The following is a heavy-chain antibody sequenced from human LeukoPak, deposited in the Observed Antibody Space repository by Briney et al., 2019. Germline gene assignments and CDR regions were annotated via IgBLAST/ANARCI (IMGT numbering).Heavy chain of an antibody. D-gene: IGHD3-10*01. Sequence: GGSLRLSCAASGFTFSSYSMNWIRQAPGKGLEWVSSITSSSRYIYYADSVKGRFTISRDNPEKSLFLQMDSLRAEDTAVYYCARGSNYLDYWGQGTLVTVSS. CDR2: ITSSSRYI. J-gene: IGHJ4*02. CDR1: GFTFSSYS. V-gene: IGHV3-21*01. CDR3: ARGSNYLDY.